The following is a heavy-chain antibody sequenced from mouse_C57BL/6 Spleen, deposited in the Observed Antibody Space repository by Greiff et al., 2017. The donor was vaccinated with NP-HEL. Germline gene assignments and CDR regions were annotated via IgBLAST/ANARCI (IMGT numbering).Heavy chain of an antibody. CDR1: GYAFSSYW. CDR2: IYPGDGDT. D-gene: IGHD2-4*01. V-gene: IGHV1-80*01. J-gene: IGHJ4*01. Sequence: QVQLQQSGAELVKPGASVKISCKASGYAFSSYWMNWVKQRPGKGLEWIGQIYPGDGDTNYNGKFKGKATLTADKSSSTAYMQLSSLTSEDSAVYFCARNYDLYDMDYWGQGTSVTVSS. CDR3: ARNYDLYDMDY.